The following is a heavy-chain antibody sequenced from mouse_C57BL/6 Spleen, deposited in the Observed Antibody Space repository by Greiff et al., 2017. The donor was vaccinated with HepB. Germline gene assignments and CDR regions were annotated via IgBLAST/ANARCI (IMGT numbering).Heavy chain of an antibody. CDR3: ATPYYSNYDWYFDV. Sequence: EVQLQQSGAELVKPGASVKLSCTASGFNIKDYYMHWVKQRTEQGLEWIGRIDPEDGETKYAPNFQGKATITADTSSNTAYLQLSSLTSEDTAVYYCATPYYSNYDWYFDVWGTGTTVTVSS. CDR2: IDPEDGET. V-gene: IGHV14-2*01. CDR1: GFNIKDYY. D-gene: IGHD2-5*01. J-gene: IGHJ1*03.